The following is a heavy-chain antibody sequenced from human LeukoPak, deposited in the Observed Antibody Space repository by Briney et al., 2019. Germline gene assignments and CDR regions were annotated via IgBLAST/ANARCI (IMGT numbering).Heavy chain of an antibody. J-gene: IGHJ4*02. Sequence: GGSLRLSCAASGFTFSSSTMSWVRQAPGKGLEWVSSISGSGDSTWYADSVKGRFTISRDNSKNTLYLQVNSLRAEDTAVYFCARGTNYYDSTGMSDWGQGTLVTVSS. D-gene: IGHD3-22*01. V-gene: IGHV3-23*01. CDR1: GFTFSSST. CDR2: ISGSGDST. CDR3: ARGTNYYDSTGMSD.